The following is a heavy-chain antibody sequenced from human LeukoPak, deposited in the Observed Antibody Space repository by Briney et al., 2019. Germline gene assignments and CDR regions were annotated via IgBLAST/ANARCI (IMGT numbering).Heavy chain of an antibody. CDR3: ASTYYYDSGPYFDY. Sequence: SETLSLTCAVNGGSFSGYYWSWIRQPPGKGLEWIGEINHSGSTNYNPSLKSRVTISVDTSKNQFSLKLSSVTAADTAVYYCASTYYYDSGPYFDYWGQGTLVTVSS. CDR1: GGSFSGYY. J-gene: IGHJ4*02. CDR2: INHSGST. D-gene: IGHD3-22*01. V-gene: IGHV4-34*01.